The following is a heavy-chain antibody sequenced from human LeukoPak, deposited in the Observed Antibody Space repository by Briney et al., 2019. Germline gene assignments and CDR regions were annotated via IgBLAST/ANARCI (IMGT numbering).Heavy chain of an antibody. Sequence: GASVKVSCKASGYTFVNYGISWVRQAPGQGLEWMGWTNIRSGDTLYTQELQGRVIMTRDTSSTTAYMELRGLTSDDTALYFCARDYCTGKGCYHSLGLWGQGTLVTVSS. CDR1: GYTFVNYG. D-gene: IGHD2-8*02. J-gene: IGHJ4*02. CDR2: TNIRSGDT. CDR3: ARDYCTGKGCYHSLGL. V-gene: IGHV1-18*01.